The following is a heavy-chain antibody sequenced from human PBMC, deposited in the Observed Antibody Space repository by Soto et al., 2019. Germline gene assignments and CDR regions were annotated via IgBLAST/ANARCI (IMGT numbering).Heavy chain of an antibody. CDR1: GFTFSSYG. Sequence: GGSLRLSCAASGFTFSSYGMHWVRQAPGKGLEWVAVIWYDGSNKYYADSVKGRFTISRDNSKNTLYLQMNSLRAEDTAVYYCARDNLYGDYAGMYYYYYMDVWGKGTTVTVS. J-gene: IGHJ6*03. CDR2: IWYDGSNK. D-gene: IGHD4-17*01. CDR3: ARDNLYGDYAGMYYYYYMDV. V-gene: IGHV3-33*01.